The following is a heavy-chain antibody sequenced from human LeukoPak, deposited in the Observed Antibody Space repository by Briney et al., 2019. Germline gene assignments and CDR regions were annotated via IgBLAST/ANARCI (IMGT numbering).Heavy chain of an antibody. D-gene: IGHD3-10*01. CDR1: GFTVSSNS. CDR2: IYSGTI. V-gene: IGHV3-66*03. Sequence: GGSLRLSCTVSGFTVSSNSMSWVRQAPGKGLEWVSFIYSGTIHYSDSVKGRFTISRDNSKNTLYLQMNSLRAEDTAVYYCAKDRYYGSGSLPFYYYYYMDVWGKGTTVTISS. J-gene: IGHJ6*03. CDR3: AKDRYYGSGSLPFYYYYYMDV.